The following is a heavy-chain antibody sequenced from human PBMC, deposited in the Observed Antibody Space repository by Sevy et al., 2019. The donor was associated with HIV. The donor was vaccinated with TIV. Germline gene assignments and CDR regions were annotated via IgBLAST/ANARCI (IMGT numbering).Heavy chain of an antibody. Sequence: ASVKVSCKASGYTFTSYDINWVRQATGQGLEWMGWMNPNSGNTGYEQKFQGRVTMTRNTSISTAYMELSSLRSEDTAVYYCARVASSSPSEGYYYGMDVWGQGTTVTVSS. V-gene: IGHV1-8*01. D-gene: IGHD6-13*01. CDR1: GYTFTSYD. CDR3: ARVASSSPSEGYYYGMDV. CDR2: MNPNSGNT. J-gene: IGHJ6*02.